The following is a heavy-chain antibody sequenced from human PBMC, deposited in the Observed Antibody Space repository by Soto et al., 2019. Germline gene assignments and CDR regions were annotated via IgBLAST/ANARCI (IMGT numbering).Heavy chain of an antibody. V-gene: IGHV3-30-3*01. CDR3: AREELGDSSGYYHNWFDP. Sequence: QVQLVESGGGVVQPGRSLRLSCAASGFTFSSYAMHWVRQAPGKGLEWVAVISYDGSNKYYADSVKGRFTISRDNSKNTLYLQMNSLRAEDTAVYYCAREELGDSSGYYHNWFDPWGQGTLVTVYS. CDR1: GFTFSSYA. CDR2: ISYDGSNK. J-gene: IGHJ5*02. D-gene: IGHD3-22*01.